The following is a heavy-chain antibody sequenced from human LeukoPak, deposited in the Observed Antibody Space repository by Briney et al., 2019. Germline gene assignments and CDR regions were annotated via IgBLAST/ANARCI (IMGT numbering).Heavy chain of an antibody. CDR2: IYISGSP. V-gene: IGHV4-4*07. Sequence: SETLSLTCTVSGGSISSHYWSWIRQPAGKGLEWIGRIYISGSPQYNPSLTSRVTMSLDTSKNQFSLKLTSVTAADTAIYYCARDQALNWNYDVFDYWGQGTLVTVSS. CDR1: GGSISSHY. D-gene: IGHD3-3*01. J-gene: IGHJ4*02. CDR3: ARDQALNWNYDVFDY.